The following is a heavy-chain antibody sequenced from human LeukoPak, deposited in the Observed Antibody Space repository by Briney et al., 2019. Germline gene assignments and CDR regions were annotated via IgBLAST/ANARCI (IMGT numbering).Heavy chain of an antibody. CDR2: ISSSSSYI. V-gene: IGHV3-21*04. CDR1: GFTFSSYW. D-gene: IGHD5-24*01. J-gene: IGHJ4*02. CDR3: AKGRGWLQFFDN. Sequence: GGSLRLSCAASGFTFSSYWMSWVRQAPGKGLEWVSSISSSSSYIYYADSVKGRFTISRDNAKNSLYLQLNSLRAEDTAIYYCAKGRGWLQFFDNWGQGTLVTVSS.